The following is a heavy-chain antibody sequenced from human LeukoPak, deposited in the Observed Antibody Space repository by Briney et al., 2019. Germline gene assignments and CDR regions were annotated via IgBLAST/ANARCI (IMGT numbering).Heavy chain of an antibody. CDR2: INPNSGGT. V-gene: IGHV1-2*02. J-gene: IGHJ4*02. Sequence: ASVKVSCKASGYTFTSYYMHWVRQAPGQGLEWMGWINPNSGGTNYAQKFQGRVTMTRDTSISTAYMELSRLRSDDTAVYYCARDLVEPSGWYGYDYWGQGTLVTVSS. CDR1: GYTFTSYY. CDR3: ARDLVEPSGWYGYDY. D-gene: IGHD6-19*01.